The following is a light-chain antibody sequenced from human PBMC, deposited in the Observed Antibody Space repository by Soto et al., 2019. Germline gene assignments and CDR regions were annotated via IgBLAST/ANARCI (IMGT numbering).Light chain of an antibody. V-gene: IGLV2-11*01. CDR1: SSDVGGYNY. CDR2: DVS. CDR3: RPLGGRYPYV. Sequence: QSALTQPRSVSGSPGQSVTISCTGTSSDVGGYNYVSWYQQHPGKAPKLMIYDVSKRPSGVPDRFSGSKSGNTASLTISGLQAEGEADYYCRPLGGRYPYVLGTGTKPPV. J-gene: IGLJ1*01.